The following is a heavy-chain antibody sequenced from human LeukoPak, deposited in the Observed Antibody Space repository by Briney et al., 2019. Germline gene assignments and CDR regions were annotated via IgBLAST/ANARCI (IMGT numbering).Heavy chain of an antibody. CDR2: IYASGSA. V-gene: IGHV4-59*02. CDR1: GGSVSGHY. D-gene: IGHD6-19*01. CDR3: AREAPGGSGWTYFDY. J-gene: IGHJ4*02. Sequence: SETLSLTCAVSGGSVSGHYWDWIRQPLGKGLEWIGYIYASGSANYHPSLKSRVTISLDTSENHVSLRLTSVTAEDTAVYYCAREAPGGSGWTYFDYWGQGSLVTVSS.